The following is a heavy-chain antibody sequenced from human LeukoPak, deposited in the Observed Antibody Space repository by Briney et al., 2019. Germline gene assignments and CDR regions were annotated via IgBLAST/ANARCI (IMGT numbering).Heavy chain of an antibody. Sequence: PSETLSLACTVSGGSIRSGSHYWAWIRQPPGKGLEWIGSIYYSGSTYYNPSLENRVTISIDTSKNHFSLKLSSLSAADTSVYYCAKRDDSGGNLVDLWGQGTLVTVS. CDR3: AKRDDSGGNLVDL. J-gene: IGHJ4*02. CDR1: GGSIRSGSHY. D-gene: IGHD3-22*01. CDR2: IYYSGST. V-gene: IGHV4-39*02.